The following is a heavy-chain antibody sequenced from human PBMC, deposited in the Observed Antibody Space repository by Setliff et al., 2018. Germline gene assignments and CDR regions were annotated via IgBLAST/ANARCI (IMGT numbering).Heavy chain of an antibody. V-gene: IGHV1-69*05. D-gene: IGHD5-12*01. CDR3: ARERGDIVTTTSYYYYLDV. CDR2: IIPIFGTT. Sequence: SVKVSCKASGGTFSNYDISWVRQAPGLGLEWMGGIIPIFGTTNYAQRFQGRVTITTDESTSTAYMELSSLRSEDTAVYYCARERGDIVTTTSYYYYLDVWGKGTTVTVSS. CDR1: GGTFSNYD. J-gene: IGHJ6*03.